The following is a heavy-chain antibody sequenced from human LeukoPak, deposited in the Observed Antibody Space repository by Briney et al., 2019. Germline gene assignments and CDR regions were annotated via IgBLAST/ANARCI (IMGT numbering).Heavy chain of an antibody. V-gene: IGHV1-69*04. CDR2: IIPILGIA. CDR3: ASLKGIAAAGPSGAMDV. D-gene: IGHD6-13*01. CDR1: GGTFSSYA. J-gene: IGHJ6*02. Sequence: ASVKVSCKASGGTFSSYAISWVRQAPGQGLEWMGRIIPILGIANYAQKFQGRVTITADKSTSTAYMELSSLRSEDTAVYYCASLKGIAAAGPSGAMDVWGQGTTVTVSS.